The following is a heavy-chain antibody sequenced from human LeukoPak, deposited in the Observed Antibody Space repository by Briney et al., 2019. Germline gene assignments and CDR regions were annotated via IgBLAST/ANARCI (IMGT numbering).Heavy chain of an antibody. V-gene: IGHV1-46*01. D-gene: IGHD1-1*01. Sequence: ASVKVSCKASGYIFTNYYIHWVRQAPGQGLEWVGIIDPRDGSANSAQQIQSRITVTRDTSTGTVYMDLSSLRSEDTAIYYCARGGTILYDYWGQGTQVTVSS. J-gene: IGHJ4*02. CDR2: IDPRDGSA. CDR1: GYIFTNYY. CDR3: ARGGTILYDY.